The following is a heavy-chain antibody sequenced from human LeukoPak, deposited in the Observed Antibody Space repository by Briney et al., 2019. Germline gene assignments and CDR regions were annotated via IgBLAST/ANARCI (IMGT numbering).Heavy chain of an antibody. CDR2: IYYSGST. CDR1: GGSISSSSYY. D-gene: IGHD3-10*01. J-gene: IGHJ5*02. CDR3: ASPYYGSGSYNWFDP. Sequence: PSETLSLTCTVSGGSISSSSYYWGWIRQPPGKGLEWIGSIYYSGSTYYNPSLKSRVTISVDTSKNQFSLKLSSVTAAETAVYYCASPYYGSGSYNWFDPWGQGTLLTVSS. V-gene: IGHV4-39*01.